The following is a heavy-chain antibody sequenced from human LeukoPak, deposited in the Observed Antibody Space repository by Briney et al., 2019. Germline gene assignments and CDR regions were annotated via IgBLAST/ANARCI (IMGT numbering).Heavy chain of an antibody. Sequence: ASVKVSCEASGYTFTSYDINWVRQATGQGLEWMGWMNPNSGNTGYAQKFQGRVTMTRNTSISTAYMELSSLRSEDTAVYYCARTNIVATIYHYWGQGTLVTVSS. J-gene: IGHJ4*02. V-gene: IGHV1-8*01. CDR1: GYTFTSYD. CDR2: MNPNSGNT. CDR3: ARTNIVATIYHY. D-gene: IGHD5-12*01.